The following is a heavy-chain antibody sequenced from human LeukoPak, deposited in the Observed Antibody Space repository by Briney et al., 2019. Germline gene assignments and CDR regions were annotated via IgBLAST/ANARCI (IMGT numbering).Heavy chain of an antibody. D-gene: IGHD3-10*01. Sequence: GGSLRLSCAASGFTFSSYSMNWVRQAPGKGLEWVSSISSSSSYIYYADSVKGRFTISRDNAKNSLYLQMNSLRAEDTAVYYCARSEYYGSGSYCGGDYWGQGTLVTVSS. J-gene: IGHJ4*02. CDR3: ARSEYYGSGSYCGGDY. CDR1: GFTFSSYS. CDR2: ISSSSSYI. V-gene: IGHV3-21*01.